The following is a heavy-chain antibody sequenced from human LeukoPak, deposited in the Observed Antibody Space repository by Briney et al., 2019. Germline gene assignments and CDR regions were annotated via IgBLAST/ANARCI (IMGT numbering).Heavy chain of an antibody. CDR1: GFTFSSHW. Sequence: GGSLRLSCAASGFTFSSHWMSWVRQAPGKGLEWVANIKQDGSEKYYVDSVKGRFTISRDNAKNSLCLQMNSLRAEDTAVYYCAREMRSYDSSGYYSFDYWGQGTLVTVSS. CDR2: IKQDGSEK. CDR3: AREMRSYDSSGYYSFDY. J-gene: IGHJ4*02. D-gene: IGHD3-22*01. V-gene: IGHV3-7*01.